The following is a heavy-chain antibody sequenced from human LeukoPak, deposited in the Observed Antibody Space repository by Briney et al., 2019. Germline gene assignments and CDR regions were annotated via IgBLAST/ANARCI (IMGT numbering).Heavy chain of an antibody. CDR1: GGSISSYY. Sequence: SETLSLTCTVSGGSISSYYWSWIRQHPGKGLEWIGYIYYSGSTYYNPYLKSRVTISVDTSKNQFSLKLSSVTAADTAVYYCARAPDGWTVDYWGQGTLVTVSS. J-gene: IGHJ4*02. CDR3: ARAPDGWTVDY. CDR2: IYYSGST. D-gene: IGHD5-24*01. V-gene: IGHV4-59*06.